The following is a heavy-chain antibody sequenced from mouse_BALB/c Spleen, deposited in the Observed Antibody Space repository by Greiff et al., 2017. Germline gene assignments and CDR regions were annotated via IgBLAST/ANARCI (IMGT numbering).Heavy chain of an antibody. CDR1: GYSFTSYW. J-gene: IGHJ2*01. CDR3: TRLGFDY. V-gene: IGHV1-5*01. Sequence: VQLQQSGTVLARPGASVKMSCKASGYSFTSYWMHWVKQRPGQGLEWIGAIYPGNSDTSYNQKFTGKAKLTAVTSASTAYMELSSLTTEDSAVYYCTRLGFDYWGQGTTLTVSS. CDR2: IYPGNSDT.